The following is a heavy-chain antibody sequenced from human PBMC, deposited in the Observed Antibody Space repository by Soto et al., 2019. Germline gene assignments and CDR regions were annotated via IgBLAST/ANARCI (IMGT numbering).Heavy chain of an antibody. CDR1: GDSISSINNY. CDR3: AREPTI. V-gene: IGHV4-31*03. J-gene: IGHJ4*02. CDR2: ISYSGST. Sequence: SETLSLTCTVSGDSISSINNYWSWIRQPPGEGLEWIGYISYSGSTYYNPSLKSRVTISVDTSKNQFSLKLSSVTAADTAVYYCAREPTIWGQGTLVTVS. D-gene: IGHD2-2*02.